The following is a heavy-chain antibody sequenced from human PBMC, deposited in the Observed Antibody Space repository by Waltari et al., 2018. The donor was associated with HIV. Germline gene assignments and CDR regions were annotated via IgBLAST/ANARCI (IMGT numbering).Heavy chain of an antibody. Sequence: QVQLVQSGAEVKKPGASVKVSCKASGNTLTIYGFTWVRQAPGQGLEWMGWISAHNGNTNYAQKCQGRVTMTTDTSTSTAYMELRSLRSDDTAVYYCARSPPQYDSSGYYCDYWGQGTLVTVSS. CDR1: GNTLTIYG. D-gene: IGHD3-22*01. V-gene: IGHV1-18*01. CDR2: ISAHNGNT. CDR3: ARSPPQYDSSGYYCDY. J-gene: IGHJ4*02.